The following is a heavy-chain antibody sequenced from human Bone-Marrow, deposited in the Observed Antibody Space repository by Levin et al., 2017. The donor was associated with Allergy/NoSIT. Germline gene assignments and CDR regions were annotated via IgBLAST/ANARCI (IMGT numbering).Heavy chain of an antibody. Sequence: GGSLRLSCAASGFIFDDFAMHWVRQAPGKGLEWVSGITWNSGSMDYVDSVKGRFTISRDNAKNALYLQMNSLRPEDTALYYCAKAGGSGMDVWGQGTTVTVSS. CDR1: GFIFDDFA. D-gene: IGHD2-15*01. CDR3: AKAGGSGMDV. CDR2: ITWNSGSM. J-gene: IGHJ6*02. V-gene: IGHV3-9*01.